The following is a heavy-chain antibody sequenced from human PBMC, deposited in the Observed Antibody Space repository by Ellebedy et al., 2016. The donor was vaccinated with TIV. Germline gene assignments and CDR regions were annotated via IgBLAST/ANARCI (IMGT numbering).Heavy chain of an antibody. D-gene: IGHD3-9*01. J-gene: IGHJ4*02. CDR2: ITDDSGDT. Sequence: GESLKISCAASGLYFKTYVMGWVRQSPGKGLQWLSLITDDSGDTFYADSVRGRFTISRDDSVSTLFLQMNSLSIDDTAIYYCAKADYEVLTGNTRHFGNWGQGTLVTVSS. V-gene: IGHV3-23*01. CDR1: GLYFKTYV. CDR3: AKADYEVLTGNTRHFGN.